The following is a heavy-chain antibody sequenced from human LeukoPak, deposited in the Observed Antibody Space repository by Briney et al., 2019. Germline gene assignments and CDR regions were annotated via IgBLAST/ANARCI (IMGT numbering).Heavy chain of an antibody. D-gene: IGHD1-26*01. J-gene: IGHJ4*02. Sequence: PGGSLRLSCVDSKFSLGNYWMAWVRQAPGKGLEWVANIKHNGNEKYYVDSVRGRFTISRDNAENSLYLQMNSLRAEDTAIYFCARHMPAVGATPFDYWGQETLVTVSS. V-gene: IGHV3-7*01. CDR2: IKHNGNEK. CDR3: ARHMPAVGATPFDY. CDR1: KFSLGNYW.